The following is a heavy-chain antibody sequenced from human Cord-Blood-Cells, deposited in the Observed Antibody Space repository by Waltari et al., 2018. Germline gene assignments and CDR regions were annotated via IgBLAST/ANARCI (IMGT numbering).Heavy chain of an antibody. CDR3: ARGGSGSYRDDAFDI. CDR2: INHSGST. CDR1: GGSFSGYY. D-gene: IGHD1-26*01. V-gene: IGHV4-34*01. J-gene: IGHJ3*02. Sequence: QVQLQQWGAGLLKPSETLSLTCAVYGGSFSGYYWSWIRQPPGKGLEWIGEINHSGSTNYNPSLKRRVTISVDTSKNQFSLELGSVTAADTAVYYCARGGSGSYRDDAFDIWGQGTMVTVSS.